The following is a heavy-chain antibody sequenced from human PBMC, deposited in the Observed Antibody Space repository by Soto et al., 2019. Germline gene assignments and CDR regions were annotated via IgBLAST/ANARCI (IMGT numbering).Heavy chain of an antibody. CDR1: GFTFSSYG. CDR3: AKKPSSVLYYYYYGMDV. J-gene: IGHJ6*02. CDR2: ISYDGSNK. V-gene: IGHV3-30*18. Sequence: GGSLRLSCAASGFTFSSYGMHWVRQAPGKGLEWVAVISYDGSNKYYADSVKGRFTISRDNSKNTLYLQMNSLRAEDTAVYYCAKKPSSVLYYYYYGMDVWGQGTTVTV. D-gene: IGHD1-26*01.